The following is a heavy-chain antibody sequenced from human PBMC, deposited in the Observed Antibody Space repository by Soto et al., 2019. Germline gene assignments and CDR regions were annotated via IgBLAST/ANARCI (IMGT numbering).Heavy chain of an antibody. D-gene: IGHD5-12*01. J-gene: IGHJ4*02. CDR1: GGTLSSYT. Sequence: ASVKVSCKASGGTLSSYTISWVRQAPGQGLEWMGRIIPILGIANYAQKFQGRVTITADKSTSTAYMELSSLRSEDTAVYYCARASNEYSGYDIDYWGQGTLVTVSS. CDR3: ARASNEYSGYDIDY. V-gene: IGHV1-69*02. CDR2: IIPILGIA.